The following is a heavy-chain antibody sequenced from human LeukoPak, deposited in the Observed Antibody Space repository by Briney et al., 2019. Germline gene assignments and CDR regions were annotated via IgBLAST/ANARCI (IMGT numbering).Heavy chain of an antibody. CDR2: ISYDGNAK. Sequence: GGSLRLFCAASGLTFSTNPMHWVRQAPGKGLEWVAVISYDGNAKYYADSVKGRFTISRDNPKNTLYLQMNSLRPEDTAVYYCARSPLDGYNYLDYWGQGTLVTVSS. CDR1: GLTFSTNP. D-gene: IGHD5-24*01. J-gene: IGHJ4*02. V-gene: IGHV3-30*04. CDR3: ARSPLDGYNYLDY.